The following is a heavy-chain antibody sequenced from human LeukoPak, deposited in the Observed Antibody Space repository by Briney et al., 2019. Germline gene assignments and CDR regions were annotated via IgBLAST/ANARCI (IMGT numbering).Heavy chain of an antibody. Sequence: SETLSLTCTVSGGSISSHYWSWIRQPPGKGLEWIGYIYYSGSTNYNPSLKSRVTISVDTAKNQFSLKLSSVTAADTAVYYCAMGFRYYDFWSGYLSGWFDPWGQGTLVTVSS. V-gene: IGHV4-59*11. CDR3: AMGFRYYDFWSGYLSGWFDP. D-gene: IGHD3-3*01. CDR2: IYYSGST. CDR1: GGSISSHY. J-gene: IGHJ5*02.